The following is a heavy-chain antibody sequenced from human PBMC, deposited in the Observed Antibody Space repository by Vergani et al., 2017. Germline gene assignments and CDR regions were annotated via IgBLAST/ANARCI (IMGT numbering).Heavy chain of an antibody. D-gene: IGHD5-12*01. CDR1: GFTFSSYS. Sequence: EVQLVESGGGLVKPGGSLRLSCAASGFTFSSYSMNWVRQAPGKGLEWVSSISSSSSYIYYADSVKGRFTISRDNAKNSLYLQMNSLRAEDTAVYYCARDGRERLRHYYYYYYMDVWGKGTTVTVSS. V-gene: IGHV3-21*01. J-gene: IGHJ6*03. CDR2: ISSSSSYI. CDR3: ARDGRERLRHYYYYYYMDV.